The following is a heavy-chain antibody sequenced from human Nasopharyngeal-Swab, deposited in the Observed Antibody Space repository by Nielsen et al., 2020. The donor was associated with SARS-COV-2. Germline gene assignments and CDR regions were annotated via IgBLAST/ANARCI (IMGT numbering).Heavy chain of an antibody. D-gene: IGHD5-12*01. Sequence: SVKVSCKASGGTFSSYAISWVRQAPGQRLEWMGGIIPIIDVAKYGQRFQGRVAITADKSTSTAYMELRSLRSDDTGVYYCARGGWLRRSYYYSYYYMDVWGKGTTVTVSS. J-gene: IGHJ6*03. V-gene: IGHV1-69*10. CDR2: IIPIIDVA. CDR3: ARGGWLRRSYYYSYYYMDV. CDR1: GGTFSSYA.